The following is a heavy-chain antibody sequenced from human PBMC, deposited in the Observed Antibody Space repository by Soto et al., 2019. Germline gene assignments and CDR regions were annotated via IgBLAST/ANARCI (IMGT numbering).Heavy chain of an antibody. CDR2: IYTSGST. J-gene: IGHJ4*02. Sequence: SETLSLTCTVSGGSISSYYWSWIRQPAGKGLEWIGRIYTSGSTNYNPSLKSRVTMSVDTSKNQFSLKLSSVSAADTAVYYCARAPPGRVVVATAIDYWGQGTLVTVSS. V-gene: IGHV4-4*07. D-gene: IGHD2-15*01. CDR3: ARAPPGRVVVATAIDY. CDR1: GGSISSYY.